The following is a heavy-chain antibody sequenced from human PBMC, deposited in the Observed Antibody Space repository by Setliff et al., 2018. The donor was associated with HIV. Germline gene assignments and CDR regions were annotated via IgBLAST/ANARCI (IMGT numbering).Heavy chain of an antibody. J-gene: IGHJ4*02. D-gene: IGHD6-6*01. V-gene: IGHV3-11*04. CDR2: ISSSGTNI. CDR1: GFTFSDYY. CDR3: AREILSSSAIDY. Sequence: GESLKISCAASGFTFSDYYMSWIRQAPGKGLEWVSYISSSGTNIYYVDSVKGRFTISRDNAKNSLYLQMNSLRAEDTAVYYCAREILSSSAIDYWGQGTLVTVSS.